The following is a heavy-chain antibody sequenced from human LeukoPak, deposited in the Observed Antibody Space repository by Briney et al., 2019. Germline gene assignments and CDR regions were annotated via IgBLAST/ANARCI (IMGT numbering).Heavy chain of an antibody. D-gene: IGHD3-3*01. CDR3: ARDRGSVLRFLEWLLGPDY. CDR1: GFTFSSYS. J-gene: IGHJ4*02. Sequence: GGSLRLSCAASGFTFSSYSMHWVPQAPGKGLEWVSSISSSSSYIYYADSVKGRFTISRDNAKNSLYLQMNSLRAEDTAVYYCARDRGSVLRFLEWLLGPDYWGQGTLVTVSS. V-gene: IGHV3-21*01. CDR2: ISSSSSYI.